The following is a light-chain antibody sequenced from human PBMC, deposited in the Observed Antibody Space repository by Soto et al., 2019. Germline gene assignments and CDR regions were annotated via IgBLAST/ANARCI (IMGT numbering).Light chain of an antibody. J-gene: IGKJ2*01. CDR3: QQYNTYSMYT. V-gene: IGKV1-5*03. CDR2: KAS. Sequence: DIQMTQSPSTLSASVGDRVTITCRASQSISSWLAWDQKKPGTAPKLLIYKASALDSGVPSRFSGSGSGTEFTLTISSLQPDDLATYYCQQYNTYSMYTFGQGTKLEIK. CDR1: QSISSW.